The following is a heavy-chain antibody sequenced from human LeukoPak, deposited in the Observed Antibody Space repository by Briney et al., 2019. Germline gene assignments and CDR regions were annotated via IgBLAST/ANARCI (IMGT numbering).Heavy chain of an antibody. CDR2: IYYSGNT. J-gene: IGHJ4*02. D-gene: IGHD2-2*01. Sequence: KPSQTLSLTCAVSGGSISSGGYSWRWIRQPPGKGLEWIGYIYYSGNTYYNPSLKSRVTISVDTSKNQFSLKLSSVTAADTAVYYCARVVRGGVVPAAIYFDYWGQGTLVTVSS. CDR1: GGSISSGGYS. CDR3: ARVVRGGVVPAAIYFDY. V-gene: IGHV4-31*11.